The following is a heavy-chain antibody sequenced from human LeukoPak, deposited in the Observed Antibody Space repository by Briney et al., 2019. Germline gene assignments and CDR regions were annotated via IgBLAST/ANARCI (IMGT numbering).Heavy chain of an antibody. D-gene: IGHD5-18*01. J-gene: IGHJ4*02. CDR2: ISNDGSNK. Sequence: PGRSLRLPCAASGFTFSSYGMHWVRQAPGKGLEWVAVISNDGSNKYYADSVKGRFTVSRDNSKNTLYLQMNSLRAEDTAVFYCAKDRRGYTYNFDYWGQGTLVTVSS. CDR1: GFTFSSYG. V-gene: IGHV3-30*18. CDR3: AKDRRGYTYNFDY.